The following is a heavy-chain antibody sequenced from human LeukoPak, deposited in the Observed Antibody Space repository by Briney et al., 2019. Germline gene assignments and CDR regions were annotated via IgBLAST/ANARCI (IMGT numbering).Heavy chain of an antibody. CDR2: INHSGST. CDR3: ARQKHSNRGDYYYMDV. CDR1: GGSFSGYY. D-gene: IGHD4-11*01. V-gene: IGHV4-34*01. Sequence: SETLSLTCAVYGGSFSGYYWSWIRQPPGKGLEWIGEINHSGSTNYNPSLKSRVTISVDTSKNQFSLKLSSVTAAGTAVYYCARQKHSNRGDYYYMDVWGKGTTVTVSS. J-gene: IGHJ6*03.